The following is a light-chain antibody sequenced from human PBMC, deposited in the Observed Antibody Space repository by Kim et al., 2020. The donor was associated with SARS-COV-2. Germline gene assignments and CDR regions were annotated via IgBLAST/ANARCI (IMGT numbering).Light chain of an antibody. CDR3: QQYDNWPYT. J-gene: IGKJ2*01. Sequence: EMVVTQSPVTLSVSPGERATLSCRTSQSVSNNLAWYQQRPGQAPRLLIYGASTRASGISARFSGGGSGAEFTLTVTSLQSEDFAVYYCQQYDNWPYTFGQGTNWRS. V-gene: IGKV3D-15*01. CDR2: GAS. CDR1: QSVSNN.